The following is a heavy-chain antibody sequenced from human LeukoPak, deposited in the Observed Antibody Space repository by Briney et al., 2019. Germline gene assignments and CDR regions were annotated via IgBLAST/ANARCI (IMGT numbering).Heavy chain of an antibody. V-gene: IGHV4-59*01. CDR3: ARDVKGFGEAWDY. J-gene: IGHJ4*02. CDR2: IYYSGST. D-gene: IGHD3-10*01. Sequence: SETLSLTCTVSGGSISSYYWSWIRQPPGKGLEWIGYIYYSGSTNYNPSLKSRVTISVDTSKNQFSLKLSSVTAADTAVYYCARDVKGFGEAWDYWGQGTLVTVSS. CDR1: GGSISSYY.